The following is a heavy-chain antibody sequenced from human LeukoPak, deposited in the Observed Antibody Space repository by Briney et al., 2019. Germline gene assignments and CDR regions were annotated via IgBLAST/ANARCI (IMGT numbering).Heavy chain of an antibody. CDR2: ISSNGGST. Sequence: GGSLRLSCAASGFTFSSYAMNWVRQAPGKGLEYVSAISSNGGSTYYANSVKGRSTISRDNSKNTLYLQMGSLRAEDMAVYFCARGGYGASTPYYMDVWGTGTTVTVSS. D-gene: IGHD1-26*01. CDR3: ARGGYGASTPYYMDV. CDR1: GFTFSSYA. V-gene: IGHV3-64*01. J-gene: IGHJ6*03.